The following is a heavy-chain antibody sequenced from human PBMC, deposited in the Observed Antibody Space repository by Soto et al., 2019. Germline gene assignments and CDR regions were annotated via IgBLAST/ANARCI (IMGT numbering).Heavy chain of an antibody. D-gene: IGHD3-3*01. J-gene: IGHJ6*02. CDR3: ATDRPGTVLRFLEWAPVSYYGMDV. V-gene: IGHV1-24*01. Sequence: ASVKVSCKVSGYTLTELSMHWVRQAPGKGLEWMGGFDPEDGETIYAQKFQGRVTMTEDTSTDTAYMELSSLRSEDTAVYYCATDRPGTVLRFLEWAPVSYYGMDVWGQGTTVTVSS. CDR1: GYTLTELS. CDR2: FDPEDGET.